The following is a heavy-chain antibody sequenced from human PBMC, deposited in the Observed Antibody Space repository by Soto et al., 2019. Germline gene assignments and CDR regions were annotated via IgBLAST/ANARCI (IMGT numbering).Heavy chain of an antibody. D-gene: IGHD3-22*01. CDR2: IYKSGIA. CDR3: GRESDYYDSSGSTFDF. V-gene: IGHV4-31*03. CDR1: GGSISSGAYS. J-gene: IGHJ4*02. Sequence: PSETLSLTCTVSGGSISSGAYSWSWIRQHPGKGLEWIGYIYKSGIAYYNPSLKSRLTMSVDTSKSRFSLTLSSVTAADTAVYYCGRESDYYDSSGSTFDFWGQGTLVTVSS.